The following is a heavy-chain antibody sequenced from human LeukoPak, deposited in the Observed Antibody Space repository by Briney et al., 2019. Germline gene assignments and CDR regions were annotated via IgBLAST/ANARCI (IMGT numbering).Heavy chain of an antibody. CDR3: ATNILVRDIINWFDP. J-gene: IGHJ5*02. CDR2: IYYSGST. D-gene: IGHD3-10*01. CDR1: GGSISSSSYY. V-gene: IGHV4-39*01. Sequence: KASETLSLTCTVSGGSISSSSYYWGWIRQPPGKGLEWIGSIYYSGSTYYNPSLKSRVTISVDMSKNQFSLKLSSVTATDTAVYYCATNILVRDIINWFDPWGQGTLVTVSS.